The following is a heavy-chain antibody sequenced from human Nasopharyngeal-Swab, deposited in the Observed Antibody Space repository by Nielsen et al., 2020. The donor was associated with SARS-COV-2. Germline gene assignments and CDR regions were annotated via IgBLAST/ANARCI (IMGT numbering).Heavy chain of an antibody. J-gene: IGHJ3*02. D-gene: IGHD1-1*01. CDR3: ASPNWADDAFDI. CDR1: GYSFTSYW. CDR2: IYPGDSDT. Sequence: GGSLRLSCKGSGYSFTSYWIGWVRQMPGKGLEWMGIIYPGDSDTSNSPFFQGQVTISADKSISTAYLQWNSLKASDTAMYYCASPNWADDAFDIWGQGTMVTVSS. V-gene: IGHV5-51*01.